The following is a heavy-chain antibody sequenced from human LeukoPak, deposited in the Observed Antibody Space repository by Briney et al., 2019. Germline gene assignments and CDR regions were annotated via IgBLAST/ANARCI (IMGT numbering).Heavy chain of an antibody. CDR2: IFTTGTT. CDR3: AGDRRTSGWYAS. CDR1: GFTLRSPY. J-gene: IGHJ5*01. V-gene: IGHV3-53*01. D-gene: IGHD1-26*01. Sequence: GSLRLSCGLPGFTLRSPYNNWFWQTSGKGLEVVSVIFTTGTTYYADSVKGRFTLSRDNFENTVHLQMSSLTAEDTAVYYCAGDRRTSGWYASWGQGTLVTVSS.